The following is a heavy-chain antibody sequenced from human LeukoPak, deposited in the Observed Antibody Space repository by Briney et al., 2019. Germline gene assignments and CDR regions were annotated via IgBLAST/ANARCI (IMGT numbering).Heavy chain of an antibody. CDR3: ARGGHASVDY. CDR1: GFTFCNYW. CDR2: IDSDGIT. J-gene: IGHJ4*02. Sequence: GGSLRLSCAASGFTFCNYWMHWVRRAPGKGRVWVSYIDSDGITRYADSVKGRFTISRDDAENTLSLQMNSLRAEDTAVYYCARGGHASVDYWGQGTLVTVSS. D-gene: IGHD3-10*01. V-gene: IGHV3-74*01.